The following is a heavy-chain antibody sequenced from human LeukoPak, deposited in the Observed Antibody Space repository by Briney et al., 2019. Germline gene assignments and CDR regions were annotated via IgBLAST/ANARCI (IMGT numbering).Heavy chain of an antibody. D-gene: IGHD1-26*01. CDR2: IYYSGIT. Sequence: SETLSLTCAVYGGSFSGYYWSWIRQPPGKGLEWIGSIYYSGITSYNPSLKSRVIISVHTSKNQFSLKLSSVTAADAAVYYCARDKSGSYIFDYWGQGTLVTVSS. CDR3: ARDKSGSYIFDY. V-gene: IGHV4-59*01. CDR1: GGSFSGYY. J-gene: IGHJ4*02.